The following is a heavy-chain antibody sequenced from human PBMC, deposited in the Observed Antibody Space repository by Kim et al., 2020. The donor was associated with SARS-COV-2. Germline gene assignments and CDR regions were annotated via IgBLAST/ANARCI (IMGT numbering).Heavy chain of an antibody. J-gene: IGHJ4*02. D-gene: IGHD1-26*01. CDR3: AAQSSAYRIDY. CDR2: T. V-gene: IGHV4-59*01. Sequence: TNYCPALRNRITIPVDTSKNQFSLKLSSVTAADTTVYYCAAQSSAYRIDYWGQGTLVTVSS.